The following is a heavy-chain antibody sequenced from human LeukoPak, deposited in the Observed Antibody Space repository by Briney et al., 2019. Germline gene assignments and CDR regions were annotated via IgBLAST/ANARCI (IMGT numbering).Heavy chain of an antibody. CDR3: ATGGIYSLLDY. CDR2: IDPEEGET. Sequence: GASVKVSCKVSGHTLSDLSTHWVRQAPGGGLEWMGGIDPEEGETIYAQKFQGRVTMTEDTSTDTAYMELSSLRSEDTAVHYCATGGIYSLLDYWGQGTLVTVSS. D-gene: IGHD1-26*01. J-gene: IGHJ4*02. V-gene: IGHV1-24*01. CDR1: GHTLSDLS.